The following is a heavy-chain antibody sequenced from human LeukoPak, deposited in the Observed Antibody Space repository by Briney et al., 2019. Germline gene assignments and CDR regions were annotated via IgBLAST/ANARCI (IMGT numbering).Heavy chain of an antibody. V-gene: IGHV3-48*02. CDR3: ARVWQDYSGVDY. Sequence: GGSLRLSCAASGFTFSGYHTNWVRQAPGKGLEWISSISTAGTTIYYADSVKGRFAISRDNAKSSLYLQMNSLRDEDTAVYYCARVWQDYSGVDYWGQGTPVTVSS. CDR1: GFTFSGYH. D-gene: IGHD2-21*01. CDR2: ISTAGTTI. J-gene: IGHJ4*02.